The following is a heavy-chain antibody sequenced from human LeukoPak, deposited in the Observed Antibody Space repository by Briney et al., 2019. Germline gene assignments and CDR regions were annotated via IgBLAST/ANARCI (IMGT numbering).Heavy chain of an antibody. CDR3: ARERGSSGCGGDCYANWFDP. V-gene: IGHV4-59*01. CDR1: GGSISSYY. D-gene: IGHD2-21*02. Sequence: SETLSLTCTVSGGSISSYYWSWIRQPPGKGLEWIGYIYYSGSTNYNPSLKSRVTISVDTSKNQFSLKLSSVTAADTAVYYCARERGSSGCGGDCYANWFDPWGQGTLVTVSS. CDR2: IYYSGST. J-gene: IGHJ5*02.